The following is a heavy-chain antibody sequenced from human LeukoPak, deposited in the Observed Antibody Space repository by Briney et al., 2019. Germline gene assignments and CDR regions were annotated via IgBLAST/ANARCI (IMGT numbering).Heavy chain of an antibody. V-gene: IGHV4-4*02. D-gene: IGHD3-22*01. J-gene: IGHJ4*02. Sequence: KSSGTLSLTCGVSGGSIDITNYWSWVRQAPGKGLEWIGEISHGGTTNYNPSLRSRVAMSLDRANNQFSLSLTSVTAADTTVYYCARQMYYYDNSGYYDFWGQGTLVTVSS. CDR2: ISHGGTT. CDR3: ARQMYYYDNSGYYDF. CDR1: GGSIDITNY.